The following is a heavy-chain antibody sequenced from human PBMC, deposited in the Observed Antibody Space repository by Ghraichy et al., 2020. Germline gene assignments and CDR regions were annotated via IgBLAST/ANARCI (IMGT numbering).Heavy chain of an antibody. J-gene: IGHJ6*02. Sequence: ASVKVSCKASGYTFTSYGISWVRQAPGQGLEWMGWISAYNGNTNYAQKLQGRVTMTTDTSTSTAYMELRSLRSDDTAVYYCARVELRYFDWLLPLYYYGMDVWGQGTTVTVSS. V-gene: IGHV1-18*01. D-gene: IGHD3-9*01. CDR1: GYTFTSYG. CDR2: ISAYNGNT. CDR3: ARVELRYFDWLLPLYYYGMDV.